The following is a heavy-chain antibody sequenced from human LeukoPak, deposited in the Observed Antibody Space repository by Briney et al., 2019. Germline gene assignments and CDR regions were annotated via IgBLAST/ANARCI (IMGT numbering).Heavy chain of an antibody. D-gene: IGHD3-10*01. CDR3: AVLPLRGVIIVTDY. CDR2: INPNSGGT. CDR1: GYTFTGYY. Sequence: ASVKVSCEASGYTFTGYYMHWVRQAPGQGLEWMGRINPNSGGTNYAQKFQGRVTMTRDTSISTAYMELSRLRSDDTAVYYCAVLPLRGVIIVTDYWGQGTLVTVSS. J-gene: IGHJ4*02. V-gene: IGHV1-2*06.